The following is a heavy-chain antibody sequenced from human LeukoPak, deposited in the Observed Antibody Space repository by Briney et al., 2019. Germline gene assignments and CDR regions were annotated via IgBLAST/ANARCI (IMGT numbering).Heavy chain of an antibody. J-gene: IGHJ5*02. Sequence: SVKVSCKASGGTFSSYAISWVRQAPGQGLEWMGGIIPIFGTANYAQKFQGRVTMTRDTSTSTVYMELSSLRSEDTAVYYCARGGGLKDDWFDPWGQGTLVTVSS. D-gene: IGHD2-15*01. V-gene: IGHV1-69*05. CDR2: IIPIFGTA. CDR3: ARGGGLKDDWFDP. CDR1: GGTFSSYA.